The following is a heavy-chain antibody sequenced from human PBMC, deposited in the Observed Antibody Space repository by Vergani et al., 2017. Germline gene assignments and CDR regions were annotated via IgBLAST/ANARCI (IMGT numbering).Heavy chain of an antibody. J-gene: IGHJ5*02. CDR1: FDSIRNLY. D-gene: IGHD6-19*01. CDR2: IHYSENT. Sequence: QVQLQESGPGLVKSSETLSLTCSVSFDSIRNLYCNWIRQPPGRGLEWIGSIHYSENTNYNPSLKTRVTISVDTSKNQFSLTLTSWTAADTAVYYCASDTHSGQRADRWGQGILVTVTS. CDR3: ASDTHSGQRADR. V-gene: IGHV4-59*11.